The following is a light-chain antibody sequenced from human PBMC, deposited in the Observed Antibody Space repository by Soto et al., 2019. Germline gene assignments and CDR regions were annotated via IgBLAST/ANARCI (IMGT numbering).Light chain of an antibody. CDR2: EVS. J-gene: IGLJ1*01. CDR1: SSDVGGYNY. CDR3: SSYAGSNNV. Sequence: QSALTHPPSASGCPGQSVTISCTGTSSDVGGYNYVSWYQQHPGKAPKLMIYEVSKRPSGVPDRFSGSKSGNTASLTVSGLQAEDEADYYCSSYAGSNNVFGTGTKLTVL. V-gene: IGLV2-8*01.